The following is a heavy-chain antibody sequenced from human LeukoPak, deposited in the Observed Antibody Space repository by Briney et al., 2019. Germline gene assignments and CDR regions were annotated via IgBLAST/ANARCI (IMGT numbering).Heavy chain of an antibody. CDR1: GFTVSSSY. Sequence: PGGSLRLSCAASGFTVSSSYMSWVRQAPGKGLEWVSILYYGGHTYYGASVKGRFTISRDNSKNTLYLQMNSLRAEDTAVYYCAKDGPGRDWLLPFDYWGQGTLVTVSS. V-gene: IGHV3-53*01. CDR3: AKDGPGRDWLLPFDY. D-gene: IGHD3/OR15-3a*01. CDR2: LYYGGHT. J-gene: IGHJ4*02.